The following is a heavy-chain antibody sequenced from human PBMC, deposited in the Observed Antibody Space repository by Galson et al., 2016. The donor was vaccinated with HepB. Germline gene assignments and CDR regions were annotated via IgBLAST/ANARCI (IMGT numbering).Heavy chain of an antibody. CDR2: ISSSSSYI. Sequence: SLRLSCAASGFTFSSYSMNWVRQAPGKGLEWVSCISSSSSYIYYADSVKGRFTISRDNAKNSLYLQMNSLRAEDTAVYYCARGMDYYDSSGLYSYWGQGTLVTVSS. J-gene: IGHJ4*02. V-gene: IGHV3-21*01. D-gene: IGHD3-22*01. CDR3: ARGMDYYDSSGLYSY. CDR1: GFTFSSYS.